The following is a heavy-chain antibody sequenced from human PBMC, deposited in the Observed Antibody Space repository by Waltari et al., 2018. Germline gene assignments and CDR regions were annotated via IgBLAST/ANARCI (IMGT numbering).Heavy chain of an antibody. CDR2: IIPIFGTA. V-gene: IGHV1-69*01. CDR1: GGTFSSSA. D-gene: IGHD6-13*01. CDR3: ASLRQQLGGDYFDY. J-gene: IGHJ4*02. Sequence: QVPLVPSGAEVKKPGSSLKVSCKASGGTFSSSATSWVRQAPGQGLAWMGGIIPIFGTANYAQKFQGRVTITADESTSTAYMELSSLRAEDTAVYYCASLRQQLGGDYFDYWGQGTLVTVSS.